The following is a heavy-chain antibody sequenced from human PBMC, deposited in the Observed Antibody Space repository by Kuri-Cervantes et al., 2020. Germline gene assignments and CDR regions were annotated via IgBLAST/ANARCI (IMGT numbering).Heavy chain of an antibody. J-gene: IGHJ3*02. V-gene: IGHV4-39*07. D-gene: IGHD3-10*01. CDR2: IYHSGST. CDR3: ALSKEFPNAFDI. Sequence: SETLSLTCTVSGGSISSSSYYWGWIRQPPGKGLEWIGSIYHSGSTYYNPSLKSRVTISVDTSKNQFSLKLSSVTAADTAVYYCALSKEFPNAFDIWGQGTMVTVSS. CDR1: GGSISSSSYY.